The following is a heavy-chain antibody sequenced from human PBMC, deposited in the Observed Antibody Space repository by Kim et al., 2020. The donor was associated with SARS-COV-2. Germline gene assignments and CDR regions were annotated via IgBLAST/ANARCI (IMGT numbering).Heavy chain of an antibody. CDR1: GFTFSRYW. D-gene: IGHD3-9*01. Sequence: GGSLRLSCAASGFTFSRYWMHWVRQAPGKGLVWVSRVNPDGTTTGYADSVKGRFTVSRDNAKNTLYLQMNSLGAEDTALYYCTRDFDAPGGYWGQGTLVTVSS. V-gene: IGHV3-74*01. CDR3: TRDFDAPGGY. CDR2: VNPDGTTT. J-gene: IGHJ4*02.